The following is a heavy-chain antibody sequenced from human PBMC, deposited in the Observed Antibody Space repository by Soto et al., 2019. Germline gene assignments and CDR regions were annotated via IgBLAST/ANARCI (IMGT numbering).Heavy chain of an antibody. J-gene: IGHJ4*02. CDR2: IYYTGDT. V-gene: IGHV4-59*12. CDR3: AKDQAFDY. CDR1: GASITSSY. Sequence: ASETLSLTCTVSGASITSSYWTWFRQPPGQGLESIGYIYYTGDTNTNPSLKSRVTISIDNSKNMLYLQMTSLSVEDTAIYYCAKDQAFDYWGQGTLVTVSS.